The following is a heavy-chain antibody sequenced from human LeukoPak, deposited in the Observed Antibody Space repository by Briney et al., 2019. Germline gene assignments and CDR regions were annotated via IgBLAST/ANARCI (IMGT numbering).Heavy chain of an antibody. CDR2: IKQDGSQK. J-gene: IGHJ4*02. V-gene: IGHV3-7*01. CDR3: VREEYGDHLWW. D-gene: IGHD2-21*01. Sequence: PGGSLRLSCAAAGFTFSNDWVSWVRQAPGKGLEWVANIKQDGSQKYYGDSVKGRFTISRDNAKNSLYLQMNSLRVEDRAVYYCVREEYGDHLWWWGQGTPVTVSS. CDR1: GFTFSNDW.